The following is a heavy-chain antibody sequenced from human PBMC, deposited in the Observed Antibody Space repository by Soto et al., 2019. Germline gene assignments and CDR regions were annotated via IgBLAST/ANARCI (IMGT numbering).Heavy chain of an antibody. CDR1: GGTFSNYA. Sequence: QVQLVQSGAEVKKPGSSVKVSCKASGGTFSNYAISWVRQAPGQGLEWMGGIIPIFGTANYAQKFQGRVTITADESTSTAYMELSSLRSEDTAVYYCARDGSYYDSSGYYYHYWGQGTLVTVSS. V-gene: IGHV1-69*01. CDR3: ARDGSYYDSSGYYYHY. J-gene: IGHJ4*02. CDR2: IIPIFGTA. D-gene: IGHD3-22*01.